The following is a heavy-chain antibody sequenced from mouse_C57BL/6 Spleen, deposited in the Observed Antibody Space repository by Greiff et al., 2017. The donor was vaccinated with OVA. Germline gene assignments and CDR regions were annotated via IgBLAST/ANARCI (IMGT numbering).Heavy chain of an antibody. CDR2: IYPGNSDT. V-gene: IGHV1-5*01. CDR3: TRGGENDYSYAMDY. CDR1: GYTFTSYW. J-gene: IGHJ4*01. D-gene: IGHD2-4*01. Sequence: EVQLQQSGTVLARPGASVKMSCKTSGYTFTSYWMHWVKQRPGQGLEWIGAIYPGNSDTSYNQKFKGKAKLTAVTSASTAYMELSSLTNEVSAVYYCTRGGENDYSYAMDYWGQGTSVTVSS.